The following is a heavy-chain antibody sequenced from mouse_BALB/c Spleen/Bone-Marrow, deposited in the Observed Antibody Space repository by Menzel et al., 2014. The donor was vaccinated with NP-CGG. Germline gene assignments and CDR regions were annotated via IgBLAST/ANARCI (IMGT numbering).Heavy chain of an antibody. V-gene: IGHV7-1*02. CDR2: SRNKAKYYTT. J-gene: IGHJ3*01. CDR1: GFTFSDFY. CDR3: ARDVGYGNYFVY. D-gene: IGHD2-10*02. Sequence: EVHLVESGEGLVQPGDSLRLSCAPSGFTFSDFYMEWVRQPPGKRLEWIAASRNKAKYYTTEYSASVKGRFIVSRDTSQSVLYLQMNALRAEDTAIYYCARDVGYGNYFVYWGQGTLVTVSA.